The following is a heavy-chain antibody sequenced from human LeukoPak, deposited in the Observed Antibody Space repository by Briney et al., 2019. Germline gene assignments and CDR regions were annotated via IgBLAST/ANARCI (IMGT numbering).Heavy chain of an antibody. CDR3: ARDGSQGSYGWFDP. J-gene: IGHJ5*02. Sequence: GGSLRLSCAASGFTFSSYGMHWVRQAPGKGLEWVAVISYDGSNKYYADSVKGRFTISRDNSKNTLYLRMNSLRAEDTAVYYCARDGSQGSYGWFDPWGQGTLVTVSS. V-gene: IGHV3-30*03. CDR1: GFTFSSYG. CDR2: ISYDGSNK. D-gene: IGHD1-26*01.